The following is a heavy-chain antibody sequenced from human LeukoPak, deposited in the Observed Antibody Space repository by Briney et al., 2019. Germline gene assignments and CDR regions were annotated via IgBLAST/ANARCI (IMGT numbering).Heavy chain of an antibody. CDR1: GFTFSSYG. CDR3: ASATPGYCSSTSCYY. CDR2: ISYDGSNK. J-gene: IGHJ4*02. Sequence: GRSLRLSCAASGFTFSSYGMHWVRQAPGKGLEWVAVISYDGSNKYYADSVKGRFTISRDNSKNTLYLQMNSLRAEDTAVYYCASATPGYCSSTSCYYWGQGTLVTVSS. V-gene: IGHV3-30*03. D-gene: IGHD2-2*03.